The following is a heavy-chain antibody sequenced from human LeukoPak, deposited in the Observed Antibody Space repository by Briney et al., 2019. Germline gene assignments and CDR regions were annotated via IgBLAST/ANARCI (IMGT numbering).Heavy chain of an antibody. CDR2: IYPYSGVT. Sequence: ASVKVSCKASGYTFTGYCMHWVRQAPGQGLEWMGRIYPYSGVTVYAQKFEGRVTMTRDTSITTAYMELSSLRSDDTAVYYCARDHAFDGDNWFDPWGQGTLVTVSS. CDR1: GYTFTGYC. CDR3: ARDHAFDGDNWFDP. J-gene: IGHJ5*02. D-gene: IGHD3-10*01. V-gene: IGHV1-2*06.